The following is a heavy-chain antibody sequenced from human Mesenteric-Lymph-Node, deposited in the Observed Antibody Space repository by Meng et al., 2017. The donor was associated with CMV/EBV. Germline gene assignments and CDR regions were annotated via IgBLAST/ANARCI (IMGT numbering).Heavy chain of an antibody. D-gene: IGHD2-2*01. CDR3: AKDVRYQGFYFYGVDV. V-gene: IGHV3-23*01. CDR2: ISGSGDST. CDR1: GFIFSSYA. Sequence: GESLKISCAASGFIFSSYAMSWVRQAPGKGLEWVSVISGSGDSTYYADSVKGRFTISRDNSKNTLYLKMSSLRPEDTASYYCAKDVRYQGFYFYGVDVWSQGTTVTVSS. J-gene: IGHJ6*02.